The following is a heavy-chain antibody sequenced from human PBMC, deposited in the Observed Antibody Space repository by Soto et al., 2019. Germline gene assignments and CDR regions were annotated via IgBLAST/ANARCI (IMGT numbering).Heavy chain of an antibody. J-gene: IGHJ6*02. Sequence: GGSLRLSCAASGFTVSSNYMSWVRQAPGKGLEWVSVIYSGGSTYYADSVKGRFTISKDNSKNTLYLQMNSLRAEDTAVYYCARESLGIAAAGYYYGMDVWGQGTTVTVSS. CDR1: GFTVSSNY. CDR2: IYSGGST. V-gene: IGHV3-53*01. CDR3: ARESLGIAAAGYYYGMDV. D-gene: IGHD6-13*01.